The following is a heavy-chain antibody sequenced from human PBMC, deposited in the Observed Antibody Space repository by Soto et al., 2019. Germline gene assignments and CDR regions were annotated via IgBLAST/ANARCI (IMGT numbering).Heavy chain of an antibody. Sequence: ASVKVSCKASGYTFTGYYMHWVRQAPGQGLEWMGWINPNSGGTNYAQKFQGRVTKTRDTSISTAYMELSRLRSDDTAVYYCARDRGAAGRNWFDPWGQGTQVTVSS. V-gene: IGHV1-2*02. CDR3: ARDRGAAGRNWFDP. CDR1: GYTFTGYY. J-gene: IGHJ5*02. CDR2: INPNSGGT. D-gene: IGHD6-13*01.